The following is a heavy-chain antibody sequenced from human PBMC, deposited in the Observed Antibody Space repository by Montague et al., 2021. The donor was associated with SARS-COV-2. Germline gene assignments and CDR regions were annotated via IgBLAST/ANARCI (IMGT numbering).Heavy chain of an antibody. CDR3: AGDPGYRYGFDY. V-gene: IGHV3-48*03. CDR1: GFTFSSFE. CDR2: ISDSGRTT. Sequence: SLRLSCAASGFTFSSFEMPWVRQAPGKGLEWISHISDSGRTTFYADSVKGRFTVSRDNAKNSLYLQMNSLRAEDTALYFCAGDPGYRYGFDYWGQGTLVTVSS. D-gene: IGHD5-18*01. J-gene: IGHJ4*02.